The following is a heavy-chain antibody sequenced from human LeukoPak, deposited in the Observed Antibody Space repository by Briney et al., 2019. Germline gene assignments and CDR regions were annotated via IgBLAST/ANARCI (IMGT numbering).Heavy chain of an antibody. V-gene: IGHV4-39*01. Sequence: SETLSLTCSVSGGSITSSSYYWGWIRQPPEKGLEWIGSIYYTGGTYYSPSLKSRATLSVDTSKNQFSLKLNSVTAADTAVYFCARRNSRRAFDIWGQGTMVNV. CDR1: GGSITSSSYY. J-gene: IGHJ3*02. CDR3: ARRNSRRAFDI. CDR2: IYYTGGT. D-gene: IGHD4-23*01.